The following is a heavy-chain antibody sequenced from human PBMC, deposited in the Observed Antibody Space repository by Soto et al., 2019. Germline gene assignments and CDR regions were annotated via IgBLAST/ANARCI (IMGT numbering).Heavy chain of an antibody. V-gene: IGHV3-74*01. CDR1: GFTFSSYW. D-gene: IGHD3-10*01. J-gene: IGHJ5*02. CDR3: ASTMVRGVFWFDP. Sequence: EVQLVESGGGLVQPGGSLRLSCAASGFTFSSYWMHWVRQAPGKGLVWVSRINSDGSSTSYADSVKGRFTISRDNAKNTLYLQMNSLRAEDTAVSYCASTMVRGVFWFDPWGQGTLVTVSS. CDR2: INSDGSST.